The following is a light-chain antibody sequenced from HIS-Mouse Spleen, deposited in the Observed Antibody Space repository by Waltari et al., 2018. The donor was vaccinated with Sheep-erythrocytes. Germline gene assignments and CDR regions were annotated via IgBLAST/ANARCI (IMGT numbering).Light chain of an antibody. J-gene: IGKJ5*01. Sequence: DIQMTQSPSSVSAPVGDRVTISCRASQGLSSWLAWYQQKPGKAPKLLIYAASSLQSGVPSRFSGSGSGTDFTLTISSLQPEDFATYYCQQANSFPITFGQGTRLEIK. CDR2: AAS. CDR1: QGLSSW. V-gene: IGKV1-12*01. CDR3: QQANSFPIT.